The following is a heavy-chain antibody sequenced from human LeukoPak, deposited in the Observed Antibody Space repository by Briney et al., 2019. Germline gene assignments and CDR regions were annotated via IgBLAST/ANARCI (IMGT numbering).Heavy chain of an antibody. CDR2: ITGNGDNT. D-gene: IGHD3-10*01. J-gene: IGHJ4*02. CDR3: VKKYGSGSHYDY. Sequence: GGSLRLSCSASGFTFSNYPMHWVRQAPGKGLEYVSAITGNGDNTDYADSVKGRFTISRDNSKNTLYLQMSSLRADDTAVYYCVKKYGSGSHYDYRRQGSLVTVSS. V-gene: IGHV3-64D*06. CDR1: GFTFSNYP.